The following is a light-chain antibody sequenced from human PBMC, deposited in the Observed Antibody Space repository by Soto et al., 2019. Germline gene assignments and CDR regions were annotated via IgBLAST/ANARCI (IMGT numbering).Light chain of an antibody. CDR3: SSYTSSSTLLYV. CDR1: SSDVGGYNY. J-gene: IGLJ1*01. CDR2: DVS. V-gene: IGLV2-14*01. Sequence: QSVLTQPASVSGSPGQSITISCTGTSSDVGGYNYVSWYQQHPGKAPKLMIYDVSNRPSGVSNRFSGYKSGNTASLTISGLQADDEDDYYCSSYTSSSTLLYVFGTGTKLTVL.